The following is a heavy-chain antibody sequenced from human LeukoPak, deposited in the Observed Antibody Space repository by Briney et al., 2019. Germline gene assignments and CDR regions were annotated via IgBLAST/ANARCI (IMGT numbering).Heavy chain of an antibody. CDR3: ARERRSGFGY. CDR1: GFTFSTYE. D-gene: IGHD3-10*01. J-gene: IGHJ4*02. V-gene: IGHV3-48*03. Sequence: GGSLRLSCAASGFTFSTYEMNWVRQAPGKGLEWVSYISSSGSTLYYADSVKGRFTISRDNPNNSLYLQLNSLRAEDTAVYYCARERRSGFGYWGQGTLVTVSS. CDR2: ISSSGSTL.